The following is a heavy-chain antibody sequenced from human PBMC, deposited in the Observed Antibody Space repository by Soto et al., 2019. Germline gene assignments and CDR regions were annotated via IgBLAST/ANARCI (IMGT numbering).Heavy chain of an antibody. Sequence: EVQLVESGGGLVQPGESLRLSCAASGFTFSAFLMTWLRQAPGKGLEWVANIKRDGTVTHYGDSVEGRCTLSRDNAQNSLFLQLNSLRPEDTAMYYCARDLSPPGEFLYDAFDVWGQGTFVTVSS. J-gene: IGHJ3*01. CDR3: ARDLSPPGEFLYDAFDV. D-gene: IGHD3-16*01. V-gene: IGHV3-7*04. CDR1: GFTFSAFL. CDR2: IKRDGTVT.